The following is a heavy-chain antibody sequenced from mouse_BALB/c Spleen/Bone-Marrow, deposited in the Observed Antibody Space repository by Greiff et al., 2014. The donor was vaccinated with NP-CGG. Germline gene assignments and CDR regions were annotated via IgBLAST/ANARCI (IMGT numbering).Heavy chain of an antibody. CDR3: ARDAMDY. CDR2: ISTYYGDA. J-gene: IGHJ4*01. Sequence: VQLQQSGAELVRPGVTVKISCKGSGYTFTDYAMHWVKQSHAKSLEWIGVISTYYGDASYNQKFKGKATMTVDKSSSTAYMELARLTSEDSAIYYCARDAMDYWGQGTSVTVSS. CDR1: GYTFTDYA. V-gene: IGHV1S137*01.